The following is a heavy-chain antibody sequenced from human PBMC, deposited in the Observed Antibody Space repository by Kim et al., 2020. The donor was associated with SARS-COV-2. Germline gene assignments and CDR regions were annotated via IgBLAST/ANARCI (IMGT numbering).Heavy chain of an antibody. V-gene: IGHV3-23*01. J-gene: IGHJ4*02. Sequence: GGSLRLSCAASGFTFSSYAMSWVRQAPGKGLEWVSAISGSGGSTYYADSVKGRFTISRDNSKNTLYLQMNSLRAEDTAVYYCAKDPYPLVVVIAPYYFDCWGQGTLVTVSS. D-gene: IGHD2-21*01. CDR2: ISGSGGST. CDR1: GFTFSSYA. CDR3: AKDPYPLVVVIAPYYFDC.